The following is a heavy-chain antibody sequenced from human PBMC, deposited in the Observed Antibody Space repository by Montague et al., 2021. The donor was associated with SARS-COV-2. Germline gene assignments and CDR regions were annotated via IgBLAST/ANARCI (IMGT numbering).Heavy chain of an antibody. CDR3: ARWGLNNAFDI. V-gene: IGHV4-39*02. CDR2: IYFTGKT. Sequence: SETLSLTCSVSGDSISRRHYFWAWIRQPPGMGLEWIGSIYFTGKTYYHPSLKSRVTISIDTSKNHFSLRLSSVTAADSAVFYCARWGLNNAFDIWGLGTMITCSS. J-gene: IGHJ3*02. CDR1: GDSISRRHYF. D-gene: IGHD1/OR15-1a*01.